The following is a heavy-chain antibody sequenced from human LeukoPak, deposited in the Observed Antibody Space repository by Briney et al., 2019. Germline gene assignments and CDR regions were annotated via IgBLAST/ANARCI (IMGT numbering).Heavy chain of an antibody. CDR1: GFTFSTYA. J-gene: IGHJ4*02. Sequence: PGGSLRLSCAASGFTFSTYAMNWVRQAPGKGLEWVSIISSSSSYIYYADSVKGRFTISRDNAKNALYLQMNSLRVEDTAVYYCARDGRCGGDCYASWGQGTLVTVSS. CDR2: ISSSSSYI. V-gene: IGHV3-21*01. CDR3: ARDGRCGGDCYAS. D-gene: IGHD2-21*02.